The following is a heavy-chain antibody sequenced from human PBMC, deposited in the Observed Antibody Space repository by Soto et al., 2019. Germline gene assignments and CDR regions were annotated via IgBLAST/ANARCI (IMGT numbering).Heavy chain of an antibody. CDR2: MYQSGTT. Sequence: XATLSLTCTVSGFSISSGYYWCWFRQPPGKGLEWIGSMYQSGTTYYNPSLKSRVTISINTSKNQFSLKLTSVTAADTAVYYCARDWYRDGYKGGYFDYWGQGTLVTVSS. CDR1: GFSISSGYY. J-gene: IGHJ4*02. V-gene: IGHV4-38-2*02. CDR3: ARDWYRDGYKGGYFDY. D-gene: IGHD1-26*01.